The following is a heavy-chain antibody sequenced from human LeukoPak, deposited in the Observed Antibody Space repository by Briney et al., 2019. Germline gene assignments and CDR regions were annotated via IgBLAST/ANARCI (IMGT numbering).Heavy chain of an antibody. CDR2: IKQDGSEK. CDR1: GFTFSNYW. V-gene: IGHV3-7*01. D-gene: IGHD3-10*01. CDR3: ARWGGGFDY. Sequence: QPGGSLRLSCAASGFTFSNYWMSWVRQAPGKGLEWVANIKQDGSEKYYVDSVKGRFTIPRDNPKNSLYLQMNSLRAEHTAVYYCARWGGGFDYWGQGTLVTVSS. J-gene: IGHJ4*02.